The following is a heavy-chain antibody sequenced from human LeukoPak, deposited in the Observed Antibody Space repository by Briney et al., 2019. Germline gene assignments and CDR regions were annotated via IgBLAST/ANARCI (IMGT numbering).Heavy chain of an antibody. Sequence: ASVKVSCKASGYTFTNYDINWVRQATGQGLEWMGYMRPNSGNTGYAQKFQGRVTMTRDTSISTAYMELSSLTSEDTAVYYCATELRWKDHWGQGTLVTVSS. D-gene: IGHD4-23*01. J-gene: IGHJ4*02. V-gene: IGHV1-8*01. CDR1: GYTFTNYD. CDR3: ATELRWKDH. CDR2: MRPNSGNT.